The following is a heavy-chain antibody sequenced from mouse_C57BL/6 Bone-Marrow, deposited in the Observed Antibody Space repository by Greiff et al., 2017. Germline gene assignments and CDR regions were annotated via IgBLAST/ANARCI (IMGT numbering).Heavy chain of an antibody. CDR3: VGQSGNAY. D-gene: IGHD3-1*01. CDR1: GFSFNTYA. J-gene: IGHJ3*01. V-gene: IGHV10-1*01. CDR2: IRSKSNNYAT. Sequence: EVKLMESGGGLVQPKGSLKLSCAASGFSFNTYAMNWVRQAPGKGLEWVARIRSKSNNYATYYADSVKDRFTISRDDSESMLYLQMNNLKTEDTAMYYCVGQSGNAYWGQGTLVTVSA.